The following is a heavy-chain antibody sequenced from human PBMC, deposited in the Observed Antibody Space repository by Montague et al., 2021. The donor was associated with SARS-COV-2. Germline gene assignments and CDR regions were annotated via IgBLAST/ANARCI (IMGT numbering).Heavy chain of an antibody. CDR1: GFIFNNYA. D-gene: IGHD6-13*01. CDR2: INHSGST. V-gene: IGHV4-34*01. J-gene: IGHJ5*02. CDR3: ARGAYGSSWYGVRNWFDP. Sequence: LRLSCAASGFIFNNYAMSWVRQIPEKGLEWIGEINHSGSTNYNPSLKSRVTISVDTSKNQFSLKLSSVTAADTAVYYCARGAYGSSWYGVRNWFDPWGQGTLVTVSS.